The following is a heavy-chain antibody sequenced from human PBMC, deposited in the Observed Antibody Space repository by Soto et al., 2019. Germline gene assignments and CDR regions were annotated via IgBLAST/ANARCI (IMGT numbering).Heavy chain of an antibody. D-gene: IGHD3-22*01. CDR3: ARLLYYDSSGYYAPGDAFDI. Sequence: GGSLRLSCAASGFTVSSNYMSWVRQAPGKGLEWVSVIYSGGSTYYADSVKGRFTISRDNSKNTLYLQMNSLRAEDTAVYYCARLLYYDSSGYYAPGDAFDIWGQGTMVTVSS. CDR2: IYSGGST. V-gene: IGHV3-53*01. J-gene: IGHJ3*02. CDR1: GFTVSSNY.